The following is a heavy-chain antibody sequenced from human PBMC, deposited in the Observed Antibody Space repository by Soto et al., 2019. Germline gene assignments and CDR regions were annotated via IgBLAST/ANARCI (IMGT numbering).Heavy chain of an antibody. CDR2: ISYEGSDK. J-gene: IGHJ4*02. D-gene: IGHD6-13*01. Sequence: QVHLVESGGGVVQPGRSLRLSCAASGFTFSKNGMHWVRQAPGKGLEWMGVISYEGSDKYYAGSVKGRFTISRDNSKNTLYLQMATLRADDTAIYYCVKDKGAAAGFDYWGQGILVTVSS. CDR1: GFTFSKNG. V-gene: IGHV3-30*18. CDR3: VKDKGAAAGFDY.